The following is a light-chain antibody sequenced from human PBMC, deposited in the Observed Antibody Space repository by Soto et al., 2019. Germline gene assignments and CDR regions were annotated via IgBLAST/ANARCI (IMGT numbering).Light chain of an antibody. J-gene: IGKJ1*01. CDR1: QSLSSN. V-gene: IGKV3-15*01. CDR3: QQYNSWLWT. Sequence: EIVMTQSPATLSVSPGERATLSCRASQSLSSNYLAWYQQKPGQAPRLLIYGASTRATGIPARFSGSGSGTEFTLITSSLQSEDSAVYYCQQYNSWLWTFGQGTKVDI. CDR2: GAS.